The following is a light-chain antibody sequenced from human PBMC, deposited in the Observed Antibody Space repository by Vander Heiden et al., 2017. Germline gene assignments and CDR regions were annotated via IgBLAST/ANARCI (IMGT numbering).Light chain of an antibody. CDR2: WAS. CDR1: QSVLYTANNKNY. CDR3: QQYYTTPLLT. J-gene: IGKJ4*01. V-gene: IGKV4-1*01. Sequence: DIVMPQSPDSLAVSLGERATINRKSSQSVLYTANNKNYLAWYQQKPRQPPKLLIYWASTRESGVPDRFSGSGSGTDFTLTISSLQAEDVAVYYCQQYYTTPLLTFGGGTKVEIK.